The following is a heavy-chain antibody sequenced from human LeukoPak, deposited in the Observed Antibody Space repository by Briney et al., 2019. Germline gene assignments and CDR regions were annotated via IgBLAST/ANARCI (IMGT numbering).Heavy chain of an antibody. V-gene: IGHV3-21*01. J-gene: IGHJ4*02. Sequence: GGSLRLSCAASGFTFSSYSMNWVRQAPGKGLEWVSSISSSSSYIYYADSVKGRFTISRDNAKNSLYLQTNSLRAEDTAVYYCAREYCSGGSCYFDYWGQGTLVTVSS. CDR1: GFTFSSYS. D-gene: IGHD2-15*01. CDR2: ISSSSSYI. CDR3: AREYCSGGSCYFDY.